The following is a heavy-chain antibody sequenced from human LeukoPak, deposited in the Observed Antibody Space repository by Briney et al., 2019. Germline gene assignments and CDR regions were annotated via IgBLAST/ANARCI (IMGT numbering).Heavy chain of an antibody. J-gene: IGHJ4*02. CDR2: MGNDGRTI. CDR1: GITFSSNW. CDR3: ARGPIPDY. Sequence: GGSLRLSCAASGITFSSNWMHWVRQAPGKGLVWVSRMGNDGRTINYADSVKGRFTISRDHAKNMLYLQMNSLRVEDTAIYYCARGPIPDYWGQGTLVTVSS. D-gene: IGHD2-21*01. V-gene: IGHV3-74*01.